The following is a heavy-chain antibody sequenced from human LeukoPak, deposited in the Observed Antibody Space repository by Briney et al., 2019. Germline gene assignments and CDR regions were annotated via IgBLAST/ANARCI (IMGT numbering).Heavy chain of an antibody. Sequence: ASVKVSCKASGYPFNRYGISWVRQAPGQGLEWMGWINPNTGVTNYAQKFQGRVTLTRDTSIITAYMELTRLRSDDTAMYYCARDRTTVTTGYYGMDVWGQGTTLTVSS. CDR1: GYPFNRYG. D-gene: IGHD4-17*01. J-gene: IGHJ6*02. V-gene: IGHV1-2*02. CDR2: INPNTGVT. CDR3: ARDRTTVTTGYYGMDV.